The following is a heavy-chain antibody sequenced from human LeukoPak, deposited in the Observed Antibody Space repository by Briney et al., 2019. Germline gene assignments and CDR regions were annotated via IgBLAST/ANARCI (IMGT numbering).Heavy chain of an antibody. CDR2: INHSGST. D-gene: IGHD3-10*01. J-gene: IGHJ4*02. V-gene: IGHV4-34*01. CDR3: ASIGGDYYGSGSYYSVFDY. CDR1: GGSFSGYY. Sequence: PSETLSLTCAVYGGSFSGYYWSWIRQPPGKGLEWIGEINHSGSTNYNPSLKSRVTISVDTSRNQFPLKLSSVTAADTAVYYCASIGGDYYGSGSYYSVFDYWGQGTLVTVSS.